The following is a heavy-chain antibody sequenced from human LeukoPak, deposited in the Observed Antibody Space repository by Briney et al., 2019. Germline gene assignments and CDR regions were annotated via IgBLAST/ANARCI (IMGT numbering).Heavy chain of an antibody. CDR2: ITSSGADM. D-gene: IGHD1-26*01. Sequence: PGGSLRLSCAASGFIFTDYSISWIRQAPGKGLEWLSYITSSGADMYYANSVKGRFTISRDNAKNSLFLQMDSLRAEDTAVYYCARDMWYFGDSGPDYWGQGILVTVSS. J-gene: IGHJ4*02. CDR3: ARDMWYFGDSGPDY. V-gene: IGHV3-11*01. CDR1: GFIFTDYS.